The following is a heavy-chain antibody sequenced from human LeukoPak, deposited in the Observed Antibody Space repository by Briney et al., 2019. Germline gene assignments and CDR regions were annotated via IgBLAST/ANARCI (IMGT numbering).Heavy chain of an antibody. D-gene: IGHD2-2*01. J-gene: IGHJ3*02. CDR2: IKQDGSEK. CDR3: ARVRGGYCSSTSCALGFGAFDI. V-gene: IGHV3-7*03. Sequence: GGCLRLSCAASGFTLSSYWMTWVRQTPGKGLEWVANIKQDGSEKDYVDSVRGRFTISRDNAKNSLYLQMNSLRAEDTAVYYCARVRGGYCSSTSCALGFGAFDIWGQGTMVTVSS. CDR1: GFTLSSYW.